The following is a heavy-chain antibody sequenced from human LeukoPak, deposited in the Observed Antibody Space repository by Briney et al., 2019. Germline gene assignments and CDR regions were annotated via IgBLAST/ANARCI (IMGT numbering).Heavy chain of an antibody. J-gene: IGHJ6*02. CDR3: AKDSIWFGELLSGGMDV. CDR2: ISYDGSNK. V-gene: IGHV3-30*18. CDR1: GFTFSSYG. Sequence: PGGSLRLSCAASGFTFSSYGMHWVRQAPGKGLGWVAVISYDGSNKYYADSVKGRFTISRDNSKNTLYLQMNSLRAEDTAVYYCAKDSIWFGELLSGGMDVWGQGTTVTVSS. D-gene: IGHD3-10*01.